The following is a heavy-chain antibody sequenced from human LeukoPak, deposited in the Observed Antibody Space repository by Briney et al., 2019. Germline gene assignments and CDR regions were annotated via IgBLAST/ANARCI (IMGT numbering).Heavy chain of an antibody. CDR1: GFTFSSYE. J-gene: IGHJ4*02. V-gene: IGHV3-48*03. D-gene: IGHD5-18*01. CDR3: ARVGYSYGQYPTPQPYYFDY. Sequence: HAGGSLRLSCAASGFTFSSYEMNWVRQAPGKGLEWVSYISSSGSTIYYADSVKGRFTISRDNAKNSLYLQMNSLRAEDTAVYYCARVGYSYGQYPTPQPYYFDYWGQGTLVTVSS. CDR2: ISSSGSTI.